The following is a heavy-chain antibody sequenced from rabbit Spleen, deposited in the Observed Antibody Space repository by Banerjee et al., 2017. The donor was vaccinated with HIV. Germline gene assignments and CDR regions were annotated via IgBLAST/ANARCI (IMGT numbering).Heavy chain of an antibody. J-gene: IGHJ6*01. V-gene: IGHV1S7*01. CDR2: IVPIFGVT. CDR3: ARDTGTSFSTYGMDL. D-gene: IGHD7-1*01. Sequence: QELVESGGGLVQPGGSLKLSCKASRFDFSTYSMSWVRQAPGKGLEWIGYIVPIFGVTYYANWVNGRFTISSDNAQNTVDLQLNSLTAADTATYFCARDTGTSFSTYGMDLWGQGTLSPS. CDR1: RFDFSTYS.